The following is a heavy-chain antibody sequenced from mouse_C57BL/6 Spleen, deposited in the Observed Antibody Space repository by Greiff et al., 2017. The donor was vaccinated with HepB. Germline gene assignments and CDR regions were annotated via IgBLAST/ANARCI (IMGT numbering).Heavy chain of an antibody. CDR3: TRVGNGNYLSWFAY. Sequence: DVMLVESGEGLVKPGGSLKLSCAASGFTFSSYAMSWVRQTPEKRLEWVAYISSGGDYIYYADTVKGRFTISRDNARNTLYLQMSSLKSEDTAMYYCTRVGNGNYLSWFAYWGQGTLVTVSA. V-gene: IGHV5-9-1*02. CDR1: GFTFSSYA. D-gene: IGHD2-1*01. CDR2: ISSGGDYI. J-gene: IGHJ3*01.